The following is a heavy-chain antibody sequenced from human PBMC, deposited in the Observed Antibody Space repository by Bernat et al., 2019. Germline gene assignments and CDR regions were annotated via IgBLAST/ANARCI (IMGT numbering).Heavy chain of an antibody. J-gene: IGHJ4*02. D-gene: IGHD6-19*01. Sequence: QVQLVESGGGVVQPGTSLRLSCAASGFTFSSYGMHWVRQAPGKGLEWVALISYDGRDKCYVDSVKGRFNISRDNSKNTLYLPMNSLRDEDTAVYHCVKTEGWLVSRPPFDYWGQGTLVTVAS. CDR2: ISYDGRDK. CDR3: VKTEGWLVSRPPFDY. CDR1: GFTFSSYG. V-gene: IGHV3-30*18.